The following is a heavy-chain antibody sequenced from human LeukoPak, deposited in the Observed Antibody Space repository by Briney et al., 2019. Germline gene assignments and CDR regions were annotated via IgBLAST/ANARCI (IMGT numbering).Heavy chain of an antibody. D-gene: IGHD4-23*01. V-gene: IGHV4-59*01. CDR2: NYYSGST. J-gene: IGHJ5*02. Sequence: SETLSLTCAVSGGSISSYYWSWIRQPPGKGLEWIGYNYYSGSTNYNPSLKSRVTISVDTSKNQFSLKLSSVTAADTAVYYCARGPTVVTPWFDPWGQGTLVTVSS. CDR3: ARGPTVVTPWFDP. CDR1: GGSISSYY.